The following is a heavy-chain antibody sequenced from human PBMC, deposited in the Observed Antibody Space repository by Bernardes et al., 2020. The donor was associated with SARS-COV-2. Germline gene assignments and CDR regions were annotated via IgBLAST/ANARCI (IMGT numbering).Heavy chain of an antibody. Sequence: GGSLRLSCSASGYTFSTYSMHWVRQAPGKGLEYVSAINSNGGSTYYADSVKGRFTISRNNSKNTLYLKMSRLSDEDTAVYYCVTRNCSRTSCYEDYWGQGTLVTVSS. J-gene: IGHJ4*02. V-gene: IGHV3-64D*08. D-gene: IGHD2-2*01. CDR3: VTRNCSRTSCYEDY. CDR1: GYTFSTYS. CDR2: INSNGGST.